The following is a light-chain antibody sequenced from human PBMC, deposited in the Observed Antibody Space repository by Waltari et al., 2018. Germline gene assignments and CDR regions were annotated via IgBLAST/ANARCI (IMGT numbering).Light chain of an antibody. CDR1: QSIRNW. Sequence: DIQMTQSPSSLSASVGDTVTIACQASQSIRNWLAWYQQKPGKAPKLLIYGASTLQSGVPSRVSGSGSGTDFTLTINSLQPEDFATYYCQQHINYPRTFGQGTRVDLK. CDR2: GAS. V-gene: IGKV1-12*01. CDR3: QQHINYPRT. J-gene: IGKJ1*01.